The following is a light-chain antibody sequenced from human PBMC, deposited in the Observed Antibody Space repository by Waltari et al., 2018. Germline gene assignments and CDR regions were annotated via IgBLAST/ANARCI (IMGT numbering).Light chain of an antibody. CDR1: SSDVCGYNY. CDR3: CSYAGSYTYV. V-gene: IGLV2-11*01. Sequence: QSALTQPRSVSGSPGQSVTISCTGTSSDVCGYNYVSWYQQHPGKAPQLMIYDVSKRPSGVPDRFSGSKSGNTASLTISGLQAEDEADYYCCSYAGSYTYVFGTGTKVTVL. J-gene: IGLJ1*01. CDR2: DVS.